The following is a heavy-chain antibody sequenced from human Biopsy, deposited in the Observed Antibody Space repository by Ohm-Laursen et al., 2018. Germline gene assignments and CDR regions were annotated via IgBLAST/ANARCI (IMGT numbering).Heavy chain of an antibody. CDR2: INHRGSA. D-gene: IGHD3-16*01. CDR1: GGSFSGYY. V-gene: IGHV4-34*01. Sequence: GTLSLTCAVYGGSFSGYYWTWIRQPPGKGLEWIGEINHRGSASYNPSLKSRITVLVDTSKNQFSLKLRSVSAADTAVYFCARALDYYDPYYYYAMDVWGQGTSVTVSS. J-gene: IGHJ6*02. CDR3: ARALDYYDPYYYYAMDV.